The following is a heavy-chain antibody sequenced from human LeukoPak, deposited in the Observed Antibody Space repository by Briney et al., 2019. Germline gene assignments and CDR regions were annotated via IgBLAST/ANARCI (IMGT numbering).Heavy chain of an antibody. V-gene: IGHV1-18*01. CDR1: GYTFTSYG. CDR2: ISAYNGNT. J-gene: IGHJ4*02. Sequence: ASVKVSCTASGYTFTSYGIRWVRQAPGEGPEWMGWISAYNGNTNYAQKLQGRVTMTTDTSTSTAYMELRSLRSDDTAVYYCAREWGPHNWNYIFHFDYWGQGTLVTVSS. CDR3: AREWGPHNWNYIFHFDY. D-gene: IGHD1-7*01.